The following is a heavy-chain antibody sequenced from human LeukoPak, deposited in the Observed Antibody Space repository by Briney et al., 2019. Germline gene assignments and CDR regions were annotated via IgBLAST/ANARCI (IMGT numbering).Heavy chain of an antibody. CDR3: ARDSVPHYYDSSGYYGSTDNFDY. D-gene: IGHD3-22*01. CDR2: INPNSGGT. J-gene: IGHJ4*02. CDR1: GYTFTGYY. V-gene: IGHV1-2*06. Sequence: ASVKVSCNASGYTFTGYYMHWVRQAPGQGLEWMGRINPNSGGTNYAQKFQGRVTMTRDTSISTAYMELSRLRSDDTAVYYCARDSVPHYYDSSGYYGSTDNFDYWGQGTLVTVSS.